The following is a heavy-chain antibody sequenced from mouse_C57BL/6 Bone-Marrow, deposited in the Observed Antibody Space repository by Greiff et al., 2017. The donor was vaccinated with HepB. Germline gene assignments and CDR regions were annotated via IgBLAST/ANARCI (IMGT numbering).Heavy chain of an antibody. V-gene: IGHV1-80*01. CDR3: ARYDCAWFAY. D-gene: IGHD2-4*01. CDR2: IYPGDGDT. Sequence: VQRVESGAELVKPGASVKISCKASGYAFSSYWMNWVKQRPGKGLEWIGQIYPGDGDTNYNGKFKGKATLTADKSSSTAYMPLSSLTSEDSAVYFCARYDCAWFAYWGQGTLVTVSA. CDR1: GYAFSSYW. J-gene: IGHJ3*01.